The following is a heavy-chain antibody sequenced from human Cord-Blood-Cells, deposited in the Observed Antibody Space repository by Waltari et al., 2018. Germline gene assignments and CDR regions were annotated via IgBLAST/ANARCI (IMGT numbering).Heavy chain of an antibody. Sequence: EVQLVESGGGLIQPGGSLRLSCAASGFTVSSNYMSWVRQAPGKGPEWVSVIYSGGSTYYADSVKGRFTISRDNSKNTLYLQMNSLRAEDTAVYYCARELYDFWSGYYTEGYYYYYMDVWGKGTTVTVSS. CDR2: IYSGGST. V-gene: IGHV3-53*01. CDR1: GFTVSSNY. J-gene: IGHJ6*03. D-gene: IGHD3-3*01. CDR3: ARELYDFWSGYYTEGYYYYYMDV.